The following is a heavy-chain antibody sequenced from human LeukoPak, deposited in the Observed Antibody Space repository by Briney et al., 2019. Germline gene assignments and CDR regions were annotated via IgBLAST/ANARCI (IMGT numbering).Heavy chain of an antibody. D-gene: IGHD3-22*01. CDR1: GGSISSGSYY. V-gene: IGHV4-61*02. Sequence: SETLSLTCTVSGGSISSGSYYWTWIRQPAGKGLEWIGRIYTSGSPNYNPSLKSRVTISVDTSKNQFSLKLSSVTAADTAVYYCAREDYYDSSGYHRYFDLWGRGTLVTVSS. J-gene: IGHJ2*01. CDR3: AREDYYDSSGYHRYFDL. CDR2: IYTSGSP.